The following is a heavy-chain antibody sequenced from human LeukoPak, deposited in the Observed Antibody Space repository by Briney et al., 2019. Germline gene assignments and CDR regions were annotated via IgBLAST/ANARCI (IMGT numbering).Heavy chain of an antibody. CDR2: IAYDGSNP. J-gene: IGHJ4*02. D-gene: IGHD6-13*01. CDR1: GFTFSSNA. Sequence: PGGSLRLSCAASGFTFSSNAMHWVRQAPGKGLEWVAVIAYDGSNPYYADSVKGRFTISRDNSKNTLYLQMNSLRAEDTAVYYCATIAASGRNYFDYWGQGTLVTVSS. V-gene: IGHV3-30-3*01. CDR3: ATIAASGRNYFDY.